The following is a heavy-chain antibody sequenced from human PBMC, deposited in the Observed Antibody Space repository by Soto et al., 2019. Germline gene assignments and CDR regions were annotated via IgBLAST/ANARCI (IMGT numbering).Heavy chain of an antibody. CDR2: IIPVFGRP. V-gene: IGHV1-69*13. J-gene: IGHJ1*01. D-gene: IGHD5-12*01. CDR1: GGTFSSFG. Sequence: SVKVSCKASGGTFSSFGISWVRQAPGQGLEWMGGIIPVFGRPNYAQRFRGRLTITADESTNTSYMELIDLTSEDTAVYYCAREASGYDFWGQGTKVTVYS. CDR3: AREASGYDF.